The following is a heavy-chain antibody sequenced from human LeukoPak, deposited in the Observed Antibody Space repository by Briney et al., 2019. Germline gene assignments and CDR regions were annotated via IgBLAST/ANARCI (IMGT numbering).Heavy chain of an antibody. CDR2: IYPADSDT. CDR1: GYSFTRYW. CDR3: ARRRDPGYSGYDRDNWFDP. Sequence: GESLKISCKGSGYSFTRYWIGWVRQMPGKGLEWMGIIYPADSDTRYSPSFQGQVTISADKSMNTAYLQWSSLKASDTAMYYCARRRDPGYSGYDRDNWFDPWGQGTLVTVSS. J-gene: IGHJ5*02. D-gene: IGHD5-12*01. V-gene: IGHV5-51*01.